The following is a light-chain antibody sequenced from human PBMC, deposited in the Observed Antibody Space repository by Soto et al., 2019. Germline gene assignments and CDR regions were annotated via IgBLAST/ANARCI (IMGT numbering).Light chain of an antibody. CDR2: VNN. CDR3: QSSDNALSAGV. V-gene: IGLV1-40*01. J-gene: IGLJ3*02. CDR1: SSNIGTGYD. Sequence: QSVLTQPPSVSGAPGQRVTISCTGSSSNIGTGYDVHWYQQLPGTAPKLLIYVNNNRPSGVPDRFSGSKSGTSASLAITGRQAEDEAAYYCQSSDNALSAGVFGGGTKLTVL.